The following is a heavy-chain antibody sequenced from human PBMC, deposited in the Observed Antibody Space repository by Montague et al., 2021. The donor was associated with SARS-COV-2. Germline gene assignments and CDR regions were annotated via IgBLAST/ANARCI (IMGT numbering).Heavy chain of an antibody. CDR3: ARVQGITMIVVVIGAFDI. J-gene: IGHJ3*02. CDR2: IYYSGXT. CDR1: GGSISSGGYY. D-gene: IGHD3-22*01. V-gene: IGHV4-31*03. Sequence: TLSLTCTVSGGSISSGGYYWSWIRQHPGKGLEWIGYIYYSGXTXYXXXXKXRVTISVDTSKNQFSLKLSSVTAADTAVYYCARVQGITMIVVVIGAFDICGQGAMVAVSS.